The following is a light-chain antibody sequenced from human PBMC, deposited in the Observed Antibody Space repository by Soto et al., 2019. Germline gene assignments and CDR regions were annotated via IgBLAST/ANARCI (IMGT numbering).Light chain of an antibody. Sequence: EIVLTQSPGTLSLSPGERTTLSCRASQSVSSNFLDWYQQKPGQAPRLLIYGASSRATGIPDRFSGSGSGTDFTLTIRGLKSEDVSIYFCQHYNFWPHSFGQGTKVDI. CDR2: GAS. CDR3: QHYNFWPHS. J-gene: IGKJ2*01. CDR1: QSVSSNF. V-gene: IGKV3-20*01.